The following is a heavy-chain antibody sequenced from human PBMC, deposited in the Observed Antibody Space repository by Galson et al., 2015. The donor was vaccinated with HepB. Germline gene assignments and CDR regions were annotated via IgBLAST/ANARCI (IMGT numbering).Heavy chain of an antibody. CDR2: ISSGSSSI. D-gene: IGHD6-25*01. Sequence: SLRLSCAASGFTFSDYYMSWIRQAPGKGLEWVLFISSGSSSIDYAHSVKGRFTISRDNAKKSLYLQMNSLRAEDTAIYYCARGKGIAEGTSHAFDAWGQGTMVTVSS. CDR3: ARGKGIAEGTSHAFDA. CDR1: GFTFSDYY. J-gene: IGHJ3*01. V-gene: IGHV3-11*01.